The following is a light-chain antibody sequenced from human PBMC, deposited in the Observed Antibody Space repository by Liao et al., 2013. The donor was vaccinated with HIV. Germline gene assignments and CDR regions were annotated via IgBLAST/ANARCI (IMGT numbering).Light chain of an antibody. J-gene: IGLJ2*01. CDR1: ALPKLY. Sequence: SYELTQPPSVSVSPGQTARITCSGDALPKLYAYWYQQKPGQAPVLVIYKDSERPSGIPERFSGSNSGNTATLTISGTQAMDEADYYCQAWDSSTAYVVFGGGTKLTVL. CDR2: KDS. V-gene: IGLV3-25*02. CDR3: QAWDSSTAYVV.